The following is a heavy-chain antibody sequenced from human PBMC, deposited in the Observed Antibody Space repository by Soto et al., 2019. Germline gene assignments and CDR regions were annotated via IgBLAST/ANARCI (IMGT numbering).Heavy chain of an antibody. CDR2: ISSSSSYI. J-gene: IGHJ4*02. CDR3: ARDFRGAYSGSFFPSRGPNSFDC. D-gene: IGHD1-26*01. Sequence: GGSLRLSCAASGFTFSSYSMNWVRQAPGKGLEWVSSISSSSSYIYYADSVKGRFTISRDNAKNSLYLQMNSLRAEDTAVYYCARDFRGAYSGSFFPSRGPNSFDCWGQGTMVTVSS. V-gene: IGHV3-21*01. CDR1: GFTFSSYS.